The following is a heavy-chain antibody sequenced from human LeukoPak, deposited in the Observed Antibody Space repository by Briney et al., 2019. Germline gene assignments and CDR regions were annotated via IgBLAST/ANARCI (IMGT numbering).Heavy chain of an antibody. J-gene: IGHJ4*02. V-gene: IGHV4-59*01. CDR2: IGNT. CDR3: ARDRPGTTSLEY. Sequence: KPSETLSLTCTVSGVSISTSYWSWIRQPPGKGLEWIGYIGNTNHNPSLESPVTISVDTSKNQFFLRLTSVTAADTAVYYCARDRPGTTSLEYWGQGTLVTVSS. CDR1: GVSISTSY. D-gene: IGHD1-14*01.